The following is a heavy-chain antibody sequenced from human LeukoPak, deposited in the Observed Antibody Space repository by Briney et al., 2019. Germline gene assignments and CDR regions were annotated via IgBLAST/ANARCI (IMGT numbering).Heavy chain of an antibody. J-gene: IGHJ4*02. CDR2: IKSKTDGGTT. Sequence: PGGSLRLSCAASGFTFSSYSMNWVRQAPGKGLEWVGRIKSKTDGGTTDYAAPVKGRFTISRDDSKNTLYLQMNSLKTEDTAVYYCTTTDYGSGSYWYYFDYWGQGTLVTVSS. CDR1: GFTFSSYS. V-gene: IGHV3-15*01. D-gene: IGHD3-10*01. CDR3: TTTDYGSGSYWYYFDY.